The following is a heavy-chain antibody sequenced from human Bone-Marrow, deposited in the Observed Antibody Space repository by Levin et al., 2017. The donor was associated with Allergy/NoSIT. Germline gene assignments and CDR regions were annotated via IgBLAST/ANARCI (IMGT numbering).Heavy chain of an antibody. CDR1: GATFKTYT. D-gene: IGHD3-9*01. Sequence: SVKVSCKASGATFKTYTVNWVRQAPGQGLEWMGSLNPIFGTTKYAQKFQDRVTITADRSTSTAYLDLYSLRSEDTAVYYCAKDLRDSHTHESTGWGLDQWGRGTLVTVSS. V-gene: IGHV1-69*08. J-gene: IGHJ5*02. CDR3: AKDLRDSHTHESTGWGLDQ. CDR2: LNPIFGTT.